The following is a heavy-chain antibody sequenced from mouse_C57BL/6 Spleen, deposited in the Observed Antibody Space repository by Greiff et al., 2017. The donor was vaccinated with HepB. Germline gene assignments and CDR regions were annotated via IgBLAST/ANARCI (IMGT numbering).Heavy chain of an antibody. V-gene: IGHV1-82*01. CDR1: GYAFSSSW. D-gene: IGHD1-1*01. CDR3: ARDYYYGSSYWYFDV. CDR2: IYPGDGDT. J-gene: IGHJ1*03. Sequence: QVQLQQSAPELVKPGASVKISCKASGYAFSSSWMNWVKQRPGKGLEWIGRIYPGDGDTNYNGKFKGKATLTADKSSSTAYMQLSSLTSEDSAVYSCARDYYYGSSYWYFDVWCTGTTVTVSS.